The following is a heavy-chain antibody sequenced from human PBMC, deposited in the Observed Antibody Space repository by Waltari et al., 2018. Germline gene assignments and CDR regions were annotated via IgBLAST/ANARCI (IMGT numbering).Heavy chain of an antibody. J-gene: IGHJ4*02. D-gene: IGHD1-1*01. CDR1: GFTFSNHW. Sequence: EVQLVESGGDLVHPGGSLRVSCAASGFTFSNHWMSWGRQAPGKGLEWVANIKQDGSEQNDADSVMGRFTISRDNAKNSLYLEMNSLRPEDTAVYYCARLWNGPDSWGQGTLVTVSS. V-gene: IGHV3-7*03. CDR2: IKQDGSEQ. CDR3: ARLWNGPDS.